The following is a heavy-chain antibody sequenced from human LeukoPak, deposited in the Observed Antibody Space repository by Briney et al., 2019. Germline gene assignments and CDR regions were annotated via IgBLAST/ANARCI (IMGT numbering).Heavy chain of an antibody. CDR1: GFTFSSYA. CDR2: ISGSGGST. D-gene: IGHD3-9*01. V-gene: IGHV3-23*01. J-gene: IGHJ6*02. Sequence: PGGSLRLSCAASGFTFSSYAMSWVRQAPGKGLEWVSAISGSGGSTYSADSVKGRFTISRGNSKNTLYLQMNSLRAEDTAVYYCAKDPDYDILTGWDVWGQGTTVTVSS. CDR3: AKDPDYDILTGWDV.